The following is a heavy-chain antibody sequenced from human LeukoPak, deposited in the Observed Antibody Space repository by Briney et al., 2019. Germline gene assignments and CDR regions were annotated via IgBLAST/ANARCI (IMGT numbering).Heavy chain of an antibody. J-gene: IGHJ4*02. D-gene: IGHD4-17*01. Sequence: GGSLRLSCAASGFTFSSYSMNWVRQAPGKGLEWVSVIYSAGNTYYADSVKGRFTISRDYSKNMLYLQMNSLRADDTAVYYCASGGYGDYVLNYWGQGTLVTVSS. V-gene: IGHV3-53*01. CDR2: IYSAGNT. CDR3: ASGGYGDYVLNY. CDR1: GFTFSSYS.